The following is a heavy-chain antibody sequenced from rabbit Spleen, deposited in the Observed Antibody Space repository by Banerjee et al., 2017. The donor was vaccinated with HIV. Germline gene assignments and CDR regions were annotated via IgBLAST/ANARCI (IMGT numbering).Heavy chain of an antibody. CDR1: GVSFSSNHY. CDR3: ARDLTGVIGWNFGW. V-gene: IGHV1S40*01. J-gene: IGHJ4*01. CDR2: IDTGYSGFT. D-gene: IGHD1-1*01. Sequence: QSLEESGGDLVKPGASLTLTCTASGVSFSSNHYMCWVRQAPGKGLEWIACIDTGYSGFTYFATWAKGRSTFSKTSSTTVTLQMTSLTAADTATYFCARDLTGVIGWNFGWWGPGTLVTVS.